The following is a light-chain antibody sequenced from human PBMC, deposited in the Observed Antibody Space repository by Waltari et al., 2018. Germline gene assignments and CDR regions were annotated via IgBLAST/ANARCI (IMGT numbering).Light chain of an antibody. V-gene: IGKV1-33*01. CDR1: QDISNY. J-gene: IGKJ1*01. CDR3: QQYDNLFT. Sequence: DIQMTQSPSSLSASVGDRVTITCQASQDISNYLNWYQQKPGKAPKLLIYDASNLETGVPSRFSGSGSGTDFTFTISRLQPEDIATYYCQQYDNLFTFGQGTKVEIK. CDR2: DAS.